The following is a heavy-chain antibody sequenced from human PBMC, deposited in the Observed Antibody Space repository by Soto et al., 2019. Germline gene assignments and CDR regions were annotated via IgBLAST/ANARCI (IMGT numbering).Heavy chain of an antibody. D-gene: IGHD3-22*01. J-gene: IGHJ4*02. CDR1: GYTFTNYW. CDR3: ARHVPYFSDHSGHHHA. CDR2: IYPGDSDT. Sequence: PGESLKISCKGSGYTFTNYWIVWVRQMPGKGLEWMGIIYPGDSDTRYSPSFEGQVTMSADRSISTAYLQWSSLKASDTAMYFCARHVPYFSDHSGHHHAWGQGTLVTVYS. V-gene: IGHV5-51*01.